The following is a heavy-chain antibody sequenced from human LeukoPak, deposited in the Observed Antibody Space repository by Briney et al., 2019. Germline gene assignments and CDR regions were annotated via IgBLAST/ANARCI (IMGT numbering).Heavy chain of an antibody. D-gene: IGHD3-10*01. CDR1: GFIFIHYY. J-gene: IGHJ4*02. Sequence: PGGSLRLSCAASGFIFIHYYMDGLRQAPGKRLEWVGRTRNKANSYTTEYAASVKGRFTISRDDSKNSLYLQMNSLKTEDTAVYYCARDLRGSGSSSYFDYWGQGTLVTVSS. CDR2: TRNKANSYTT. V-gene: IGHV3-72*01. CDR3: ARDLRGSGSSSYFDY.